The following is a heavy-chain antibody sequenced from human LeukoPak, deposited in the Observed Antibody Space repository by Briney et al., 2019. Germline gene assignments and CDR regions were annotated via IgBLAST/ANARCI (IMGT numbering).Heavy chain of an antibody. Sequence: SETLSLTCTVSGGSISSGSYYWSWIRQPAGKGLEWIGRVSTSGSISYNPSLKSRVTMSIDTSKRQISLDLSSVTAADTAVYYCARDWARLRGNWFDPWGQGTLVTVSS. CDR2: VSTSGSI. D-gene: IGHD4-17*01. CDR3: ARDWARLRGNWFDP. V-gene: IGHV4-61*02. CDR1: GGSISSGSYY. J-gene: IGHJ5*02.